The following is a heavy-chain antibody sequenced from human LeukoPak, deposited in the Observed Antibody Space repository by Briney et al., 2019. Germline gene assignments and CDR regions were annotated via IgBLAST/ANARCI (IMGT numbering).Heavy chain of an antibody. CDR2: INPNSGGT. CDR3: ARESPQWLVLPFDY. CDR1: GHTFTRYY. V-gene: IGHV1-2*02. D-gene: IGHD6-19*01. Sequence: ASVKVSCKASGHTFTRYYMHWVRQAPGQGLERMGWINPNSGGTNYAQKFQGKVTMTRDTSISTAYMELRRLRSDDTAVYYCARESPQWLVLPFDYWGQGTLVTVSS. J-gene: IGHJ4*02.